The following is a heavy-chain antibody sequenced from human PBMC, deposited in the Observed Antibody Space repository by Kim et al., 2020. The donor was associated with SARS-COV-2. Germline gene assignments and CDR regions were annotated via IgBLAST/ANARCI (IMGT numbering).Heavy chain of an antibody. D-gene: IGHD3-16*02. V-gene: IGHV3-9*01. CDR2: ISWNSGSI. J-gene: IGHJ3*02. CDR3: AKDNERFFTRLHLGELSRGYAFDI. CDR1: GFTFDDYA. Sequence: GGSLRLSCAASGFTFDDYAMHWVRQAPGKGLEWVSGISWNSGSIGYADSVKGRFTISRDNAKNSLYLQMNSLRAEDTALYYCAKDNERFFTRLHLGELSRGYAFDIWGQGTMVTVSS.